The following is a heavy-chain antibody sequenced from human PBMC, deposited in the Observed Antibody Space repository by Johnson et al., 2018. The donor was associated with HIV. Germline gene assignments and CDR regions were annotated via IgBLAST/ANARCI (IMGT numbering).Heavy chain of an antibody. CDR2: NSWNGGST. Sequence: VQLVESGGGLVQPGGSLRLSCVVSGFTFSNSWNGGSTGYADSVKGRFTISRDNAKNSLYLQMNSLRAEGTAFYYCARDPPPRSSGSVAFDLWGRGTMVTVSS. D-gene: IGHD6-19*01. CDR3: ARDPPPRSSGSVAFDL. J-gene: IGHJ3*01. CDR1: GFT. V-gene: IGHV3-20*04.